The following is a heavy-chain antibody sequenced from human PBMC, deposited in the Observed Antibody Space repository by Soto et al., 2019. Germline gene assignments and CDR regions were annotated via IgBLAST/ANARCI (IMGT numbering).Heavy chain of an antibody. CDR3: ARDSHDSSGYYPFDY. D-gene: IGHD3-22*01. CDR1: GFTVSSNY. V-gene: IGHV3-53*01. CDR2: IYSGGST. J-gene: IGHJ4*02. Sequence: GGSLRLSCAASGFTVSSNYMSWVRQAPGKGLEWVSVIYSGGSTYYADSVKGRFTISRDNSKNTLYLQMNSLRAEDTAVYYCARDSHDSSGYYPFDYWGQGTLVTVSS.